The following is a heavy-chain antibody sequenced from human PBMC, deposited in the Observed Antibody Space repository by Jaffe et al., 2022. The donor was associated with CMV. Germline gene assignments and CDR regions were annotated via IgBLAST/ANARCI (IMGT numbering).Heavy chain of an antibody. CDR1: GFAFSNHN. V-gene: IGHV3-48*02. J-gene: IGHJ5*02. CDR3: AREAAGFDP. CDR2: IQSSGNTI. Sequence: EAQLVESGGGLVQPGGSLRLSCAASGFAFSNHNMNWVRQAPGKGLEWVAYIQSSGNTIYYADSAKGRFTISRDNAKNSLYLQMNSLTDDDTAVYYCAREAAGFDPWGQGTLVTVSS.